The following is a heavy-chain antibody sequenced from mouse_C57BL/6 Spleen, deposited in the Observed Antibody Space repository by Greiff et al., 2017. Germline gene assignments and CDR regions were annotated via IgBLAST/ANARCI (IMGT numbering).Heavy chain of an antibody. J-gene: IGHJ1*03. CDR3: ARGGNWYFDV. CDR1: GFTFSDYG. V-gene: IGHV5-15*01. Sequence: EVQGVESGGGLVQPGGSLKLSCAASGFTFSDYGMAWVRQAPRKGPEWVAFISNLAYSIYYADTVTGRFTISRENAKNTLYLEMSSLRSEDTAMYYCARGGNWYFDVWGTGTTVTVSS. CDR2: ISNLAYSI.